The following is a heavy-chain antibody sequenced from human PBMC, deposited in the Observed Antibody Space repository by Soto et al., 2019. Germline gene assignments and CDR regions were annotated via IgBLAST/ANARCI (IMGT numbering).Heavy chain of an antibody. CDR1: GYSFTSYW. J-gene: IGHJ4*02. Sequence: PGESLKISCKGSGYSFTSYWIGWVRQMPGKGLEWMGIIYPGDSDTIYSPSFQGQVTISADKSISTAYLQWSSLKASDTAMYYCARLRSRITMISPKYFDYWGQGTLVTVSS. V-gene: IGHV5-51*01. D-gene: IGHD3-22*01. CDR2: IYPGDSDT. CDR3: ARLRSRITMISPKYFDY.